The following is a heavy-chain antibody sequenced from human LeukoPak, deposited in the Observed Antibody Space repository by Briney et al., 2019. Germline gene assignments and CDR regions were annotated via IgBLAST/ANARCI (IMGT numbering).Heavy chain of an antibody. CDR1: GFTFSSYA. CDR2: ISGSGGST. CDR3: AKDRGYCSGGSCYYFDY. V-gene: IGHV3-23*01. Sequence: GGSLRLSCAASGFTFSSYAMSWVRQAPGKGLEWVSAISGSGGSTYYADSVKGRFTISRDNSKNTLYLQMNSLRAEDMAVYYCAKDRGYCSGGSCYYFDYWGQGTLVTVSS. D-gene: IGHD2-15*01. J-gene: IGHJ4*02.